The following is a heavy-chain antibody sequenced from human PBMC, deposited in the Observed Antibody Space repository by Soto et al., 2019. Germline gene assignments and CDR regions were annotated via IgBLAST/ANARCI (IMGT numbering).Heavy chain of an antibody. Sequence: GGSLRLSCAASGFTFSSYAMSWVRQAPGKGLEWVSAISGSGGSTYYADSVKGRFTISRDNSKNTLSLQMNSLTAEDTAVYFCAKRRGAGGHFDYWGQGALVTVSS. D-gene: IGHD2-15*01. CDR2: ISGSGGST. J-gene: IGHJ4*02. CDR3: AKRRGAGGHFDY. CDR1: GFTFSSYA. V-gene: IGHV3-23*01.